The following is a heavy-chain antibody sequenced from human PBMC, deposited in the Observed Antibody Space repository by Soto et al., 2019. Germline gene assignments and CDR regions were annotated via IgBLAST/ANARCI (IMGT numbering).Heavy chain of an antibody. D-gene: IGHD1-26*01. V-gene: IGHV4-59*01. CDR1: GGSIISYY. CDR2: IYYSGST. Sequence: PSETLSLTCTVSGGSIISYYWSWIRQPPGKGLEWIGYIYYSGSTNYNPSLKSRVTISVDTSKNQFSLKLSSVTAADTAVYYCARGGGSYYYYGMDVWGQGTTVTVSS. J-gene: IGHJ6*02. CDR3: ARGGGSYYYYGMDV.